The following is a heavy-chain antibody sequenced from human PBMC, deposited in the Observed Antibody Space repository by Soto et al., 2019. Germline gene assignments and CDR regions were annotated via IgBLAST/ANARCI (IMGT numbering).Heavy chain of an antibody. CDR3: ARDLEIGSYPLYYYYYAMDV. CDR1: GFTFTGYY. CDR2: INPYSGGA. J-gene: IGHJ6*02. V-gene: IGHV1-2*02. D-gene: IGHD1-26*01. Sequence: ASVKVSCKASGFTFTGYYMYWVRQAPGQGLECMGWINPYSGGANYTQKFQGRVTMTRDTSISTAYMELSRLRSDDTAVYYCARDLEIGSYPLYYYYYAMDVWGQGTTVTVSS.